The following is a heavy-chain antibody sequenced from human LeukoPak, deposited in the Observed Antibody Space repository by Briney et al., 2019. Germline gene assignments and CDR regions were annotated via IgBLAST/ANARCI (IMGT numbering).Heavy chain of an antibody. V-gene: IGHV4-30-4*01. CDR3: ARGVVVVPAVYYYGMDV. CDR2: IYYSGST. Sequence: PSETLPLTCTVSGGSISSGDYYWSWIRQPPGKGLEWIGYIYYSGSTYYNPSLKSRVTISVDTSKNQFSLKLSSVTAADTAVYYCARGVVVVPAVYYYGMDVWGQGTTVTVSS. CDR1: GGSISSGDYY. J-gene: IGHJ6*02. D-gene: IGHD2-2*01.